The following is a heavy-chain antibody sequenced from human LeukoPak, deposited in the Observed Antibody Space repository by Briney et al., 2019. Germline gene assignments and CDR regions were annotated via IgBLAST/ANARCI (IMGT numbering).Heavy chain of an antibody. V-gene: IGHV4-30-4*01. CDR2: IYYSGST. Sequence: PSETLSLTCTVSGGSISSGDYYWSWIRQPPGKGLEWIGYIYYSGSTYYNPSLKSRVTMSVDTSKNQFSLKLSSVTAADTAVYYCASGYSYGYPYGMDVWGQGTTVTVSS. D-gene: IGHD5-18*01. CDR1: GGSISSGDYY. CDR3: ASGYSYGYPYGMDV. J-gene: IGHJ6*02.